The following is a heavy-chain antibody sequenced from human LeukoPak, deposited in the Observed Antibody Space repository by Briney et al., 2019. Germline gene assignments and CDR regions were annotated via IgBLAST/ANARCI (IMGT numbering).Heavy chain of an antibody. J-gene: IGHJ3*02. D-gene: IGHD6-19*01. CDR3: AKDIGSGWRLGAFDI. CDR1: GFTFDDYT. Sequence: GGSLRLSCAASGFTFDDYTMHWVRQAPGKGLEWVSLISWDGGSTYYADSVKGRFTISRDNSKNSLYLQMNSLRPEDTALYYCAKDIGSGWRLGAFDIWGQGTMVTVSS. V-gene: IGHV3-43*01. CDR2: ISWDGGST.